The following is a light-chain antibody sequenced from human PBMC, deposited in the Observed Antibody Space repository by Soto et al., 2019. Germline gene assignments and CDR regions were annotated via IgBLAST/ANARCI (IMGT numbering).Light chain of an antibody. Sequence: DIQMTQSPSSLSASVGDRVTITCRASQGIGNDLGWYQQKPGKAPKRLMYDASSLQSGVPSRFSGSGSGTEFTFTISSLQPEDFATYYCLQHNSYPLSFGGGTKVEIK. J-gene: IGKJ4*01. V-gene: IGKV1-17*01. CDR3: LQHNSYPLS. CDR2: DAS. CDR1: QGIGND.